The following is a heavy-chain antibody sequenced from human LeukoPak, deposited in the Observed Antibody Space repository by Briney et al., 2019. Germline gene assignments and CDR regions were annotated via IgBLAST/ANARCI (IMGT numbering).Heavy chain of an antibody. Sequence: SVKVSCKASGGTFSSYAISWVRQAPGQGLGWMGGIIPIFGTANYAQKFQGRVTITADESTSTAYMELSSLRSEDTAVYYCCYCGGDCYINWFDPWGQGTLVTVSS. CDR2: IIPIFGTA. J-gene: IGHJ5*02. CDR3: CYCGGDCYINWFDP. CDR1: GGTFSSYA. V-gene: IGHV1-69*13. D-gene: IGHD2-21*02.